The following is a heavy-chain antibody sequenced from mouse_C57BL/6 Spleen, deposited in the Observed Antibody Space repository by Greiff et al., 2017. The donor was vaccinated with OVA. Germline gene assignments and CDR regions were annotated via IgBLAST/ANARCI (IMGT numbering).Heavy chain of an antibody. CDR3: ARFYSRAWFAY. D-gene: IGHD2-5*01. J-gene: IGHJ3*01. CDR2: IDPSDSYT. CDR1: GYTFTSYW. V-gene: IGHV1-59*01. Sequence: QVQLKQPGAELVRPGTSVKLSCKASGYTFTSYWMHWVKQRPGQGLEWIGVIDPSDSYTNYNQKFKGKATLTVDTSSSTAYMQLSSLTSEDSAVYYCARFYSRAWFAYWGQGTLVTVSA.